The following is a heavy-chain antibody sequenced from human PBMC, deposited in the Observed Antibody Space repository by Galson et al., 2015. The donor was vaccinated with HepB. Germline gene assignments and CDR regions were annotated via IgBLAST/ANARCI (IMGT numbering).Heavy chain of an antibody. D-gene: IGHD3-22*01. CDR1: GYTLTELS. V-gene: IGHV1-24*01. Sequence: SVKVSCKVSGYTLTELSVHWVRQAPGEGLEWIGGFDPGEGEAVCAQRFQGRVTMTEDTFTDTAFMALTSLTFEDTAVYYCATVKTEYYFDFSGPRAFAIWGHGTMVTVSS. CDR2: FDPGEGEA. CDR3: ATVKTEYYFDFSGPRAFAI. J-gene: IGHJ3*02.